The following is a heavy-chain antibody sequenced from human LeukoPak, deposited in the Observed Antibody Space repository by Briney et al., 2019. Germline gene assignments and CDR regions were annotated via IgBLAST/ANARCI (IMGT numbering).Heavy chain of an antibody. CDR1: GGTFSSYA. V-gene: IGHV1-69*05. J-gene: IGHJ3*02. CDR2: IIPIFGTA. CDR3: ARDTGDAFDI. D-gene: IGHD4-11*01. Sequence: ASVKVSCKASGGTFSSYAISWVRQAPGQGLEWMGGIIPIFGTANYAQKFQGRVTITTDESTSTAYMELSSLRSEDTAVYYCARDTGDAFDIWGQGTMVTDSS.